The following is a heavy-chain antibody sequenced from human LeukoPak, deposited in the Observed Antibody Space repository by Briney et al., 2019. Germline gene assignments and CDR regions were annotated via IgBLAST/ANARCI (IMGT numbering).Heavy chain of an antibody. CDR2: IYYSGST. CDR3: ARHQVHSEDFDY. CDR1: VDSICSSSYY. V-gene: IGHV4-39*01. Sequence: PSETLSLTCTVSVDSICSSSYYWGWIRQPPGKGLKWIGNIYYSGSTYYNPSLKSRVTISVDTSKNQFSLKLSSVTAADTAVYYCARHQVHSEDFDYWGQGTLVTVSS. D-gene: IGHD2-15*01. J-gene: IGHJ4*02.